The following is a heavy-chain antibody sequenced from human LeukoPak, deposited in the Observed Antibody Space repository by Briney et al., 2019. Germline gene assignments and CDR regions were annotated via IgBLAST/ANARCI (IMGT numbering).Heavy chain of an antibody. CDR1: GYTFTSYY. CDR3: ARGPPDYQLPEMNYYYYYMDV. V-gene: IGHV1-46*01. CDR2: INPSGGST. Sequence: GASVKVSCKASGYTFTSYYMHWVRQAPGQRLEWMGIINPSGGSTSYAQKFQGRVTMTRDTSTSTVYMGLSRLRSDYTAVYYCARGPPDYQLPEMNYYYYYMDVWGKGTTVTVSS. J-gene: IGHJ6*03. D-gene: IGHD2-2*01.